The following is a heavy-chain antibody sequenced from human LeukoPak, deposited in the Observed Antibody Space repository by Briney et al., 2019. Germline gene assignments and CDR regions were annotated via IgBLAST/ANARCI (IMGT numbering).Heavy chain of an antibody. CDR1: GFTFSNYW. V-gene: IGHV3-74*01. Sequence: TGGSLRLSCAASGFTFSNYWMHWVRHAPGKGLLWVSQINNDGTSTSYADSVKGRFTISRDNSKNTLYLQMNSLRAEDTAVYYCAKDQNGYSYLAYYYYYGMDVWGQGTTVTVSS. CDR3: AKDQNGYSYLAYYYYYGMDV. CDR2: INNDGTST. D-gene: IGHD5-18*01. J-gene: IGHJ6*02.